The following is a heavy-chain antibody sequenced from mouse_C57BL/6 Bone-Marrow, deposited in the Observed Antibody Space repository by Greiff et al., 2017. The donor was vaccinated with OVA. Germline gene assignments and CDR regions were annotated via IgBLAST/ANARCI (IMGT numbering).Heavy chain of an antibody. V-gene: IGHV1-42*01. CDR3: ARSVLAY. CDR1: GYSFTGYY. J-gene: IGHJ3*01. CDR2: INPSTGGT. Sequence: FQLQQSGPELVKPGASVKISCKASGYSFTGYYMNWVKQSPEKSLEWIGEINPSTGGTTYNQKFKAKATLTVDKSSSTAYMQIKSLTSEDSAVYYCARSVLAYWGKGTLVTVSA.